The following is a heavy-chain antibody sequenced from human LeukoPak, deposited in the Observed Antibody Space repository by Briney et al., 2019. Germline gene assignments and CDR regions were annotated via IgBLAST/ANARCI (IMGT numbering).Heavy chain of an antibody. CDR2: INHSGST. CDR3: AGGFGYCSGGSCYSEYFQH. V-gene: IGHV4-34*01. J-gene: IGHJ1*01. D-gene: IGHD2-15*01. CDR1: GGSFSGYY. Sequence: SETLSLTCAVYGGSFSGYYWSWIRQPPGKGLEWIGEINHSGSTNYNPSPKSRVTISVDTSKNQFSLKLSSVTAADTAVYYCAGGFGYCSGGSCYSEYFQHWGQGTLVAVSS.